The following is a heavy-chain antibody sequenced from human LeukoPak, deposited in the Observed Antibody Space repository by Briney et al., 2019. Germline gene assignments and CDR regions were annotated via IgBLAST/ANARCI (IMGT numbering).Heavy chain of an antibody. CDR1: GFTFSSYS. V-gene: IGHV3-23*01. CDR3: AKDNIAVAGTPRQISSSNWFDP. J-gene: IGHJ5*02. Sequence: PGGSLRLSCAASGFTFSSYSMSWVRQAPGKGLEWVSAISGSGGSTYYADSVKGRFTISRDNSKNTLYLQMNSLRAEDTAVYYCAKDNIAVAGTPRQISSSNWFDPWGQGTLVTVSS. CDR2: ISGSGGST. D-gene: IGHD6-19*01.